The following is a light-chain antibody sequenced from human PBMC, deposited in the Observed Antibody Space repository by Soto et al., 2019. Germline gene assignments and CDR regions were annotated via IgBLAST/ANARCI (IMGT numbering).Light chain of an antibody. V-gene: IGKV1-5*01. J-gene: IGKJ2*01. CDR3: QRYDYFTT. Sequence: DIPMTQSPSTRSASVGDRVTITCRASQSISYWLAWYQQKPGKAPKLLIYDASSLESGVPSRFSGSGSGTEFTLTISSLQPDDSATYYCQRYDYFTTFGQGTKLEIK. CDR1: QSISYW. CDR2: DAS.